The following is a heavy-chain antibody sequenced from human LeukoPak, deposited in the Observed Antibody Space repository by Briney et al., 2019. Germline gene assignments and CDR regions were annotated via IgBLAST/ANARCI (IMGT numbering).Heavy chain of an antibody. D-gene: IGHD6-13*01. J-gene: IGHJ5*02. V-gene: IGHV3-23*01. CDR1: GFTFSSYA. CDR3: AKDPHRLSSSWSYNWFDP. Sequence: GGSLRLSCAASGFTFSSYAMSWVRQAPGKGLEWVSAISGSGGSTHYADSVKGRFTISRDNSKNTLYLQMNSLRAEDTAVYYCAKDPHRLSSSWSYNWFDPWGQGTLVTVSS. CDR2: ISGSGGST.